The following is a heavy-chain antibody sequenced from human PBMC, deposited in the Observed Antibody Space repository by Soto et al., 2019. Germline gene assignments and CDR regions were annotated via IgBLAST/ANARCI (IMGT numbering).Heavy chain of an antibody. CDR1: GGSISSYY. CDR2: IYYSGST. J-gene: IGHJ4*02. CDR3: ARDSYGDYTFDY. Sequence: SETLSLTCTVSGGSISSYYWSWIRQPPGKGLEWIGYIYYSGSTNYNPSLKSRVTISVDTSKNQFSLKLSSVTAADAAVYYCARDSYGDYTFDYWGQGTLVTVSS. D-gene: IGHD4-17*01. V-gene: IGHV4-59*01.